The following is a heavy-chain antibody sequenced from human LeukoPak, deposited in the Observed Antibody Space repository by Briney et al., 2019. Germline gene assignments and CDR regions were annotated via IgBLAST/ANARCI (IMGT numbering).Heavy chain of an antibody. D-gene: IGHD5-18*01. CDR2: IYHSGST. V-gene: IGHV4-4*02. CDR1: GFTVSSNY. J-gene: IGHJ4*02. Sequence: GSLRLSCAASGFTVSSNYMSWVRQPPGKGLEWIGEIYHSGSTNYNPSLKSRVTISVDKSKNQFSLKLSSVTAADTAVYYCASGRGYSYYYFDYWGQGTLVTVSS. CDR3: ASGRGYSYYYFDY.